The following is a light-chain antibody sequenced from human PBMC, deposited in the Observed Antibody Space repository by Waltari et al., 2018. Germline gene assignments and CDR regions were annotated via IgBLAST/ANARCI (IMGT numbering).Light chain of an antibody. J-gene: IGLJ3*02. Sequence: SYVLTQPPSVSVAPGQTARITCGGNNIGSKSVDWYQQKPGQAPVLVVYDDSARPPGIPERFSGSNSGNTATLTISRVEAGDEADYYCQVWDSSSDHWVFGGGTKLTVL. V-gene: IGLV3-21*02. CDR2: DDS. CDR1: NIGSKS. CDR3: QVWDSSSDHWV.